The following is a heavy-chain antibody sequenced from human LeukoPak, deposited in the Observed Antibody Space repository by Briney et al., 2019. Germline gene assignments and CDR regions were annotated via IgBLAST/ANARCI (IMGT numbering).Heavy chain of an antibody. CDR3: ARGKITMVRGVIIYYYYYMDA. CDR1: VYTFTSYA. Sequence: ASVNVSCKASVYTFTSYAFNWVRQATGQGLEWMGWMNPNSGYTGYAQKFKGRVTLTRNTSISTAYMELSSLTSEDTAVYYCARGKITMVRGVIIYYYYYMDAWGKGTTVTVSS. V-gene: IGHV1-8*01. J-gene: IGHJ6*03. D-gene: IGHD3-10*01. CDR2: MNPNSGYT.